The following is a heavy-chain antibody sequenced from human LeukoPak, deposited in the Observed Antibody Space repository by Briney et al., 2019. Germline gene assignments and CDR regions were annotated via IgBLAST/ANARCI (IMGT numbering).Heavy chain of an antibody. CDR1: GFTFSSYA. Sequence: GGSLRLSCAASGFTFSSYAMSWVRQSPGKGLEWVSAISGSGGNTYSADSEKGRCTVSRDNSKKTLFLQMNSLRAEDTAVYYCAKGMSATSGYLELEYWGQGTLVIVSS. CDR3: AKGMSATSGYLELEY. V-gene: IGHV3-23*01. J-gene: IGHJ4*02. D-gene: IGHD3-22*01. CDR2: ISGSGGNT.